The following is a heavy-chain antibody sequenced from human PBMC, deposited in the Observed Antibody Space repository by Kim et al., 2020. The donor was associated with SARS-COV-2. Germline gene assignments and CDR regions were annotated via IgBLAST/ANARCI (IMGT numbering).Heavy chain of an antibody. V-gene: IGHV1-8*01. CDR2: MNPNSGNT. CDR3: ARGPPYYDFWSGYYGTLYYYYGMDV. CDR1: GYTFTSYD. Sequence: ASVKVSCKASGYTFTSYDINWVRQATGQGLEWMGWMNPNSGNTGYAQKFQGRVTMTRNTSISTAYMELSSLRSEDTAVYYCARGPPYYDFWSGYYGTLYYYYGMDVWGQGTTVTVSS. D-gene: IGHD3-3*01. J-gene: IGHJ6*02.